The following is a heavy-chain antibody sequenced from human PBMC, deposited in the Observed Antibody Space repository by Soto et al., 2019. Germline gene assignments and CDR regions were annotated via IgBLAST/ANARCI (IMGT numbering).Heavy chain of an antibody. CDR1: GFTFDDDA. CDR3: AGGRSWYYFNY. V-gene: IGHV3-9*01. D-gene: IGHD1-26*01. CDR2: ISWNSVTI. J-gene: IGHJ4*02. Sequence: GGSLRLSCAASGFTFDDDAMHWVRQAPGKGLEWVSGISWNSVTIAYADSVKGRFTISRDNAKNSLYLQMNSLRGEDTALYYCAGGRSWYYFNYWGQGT.